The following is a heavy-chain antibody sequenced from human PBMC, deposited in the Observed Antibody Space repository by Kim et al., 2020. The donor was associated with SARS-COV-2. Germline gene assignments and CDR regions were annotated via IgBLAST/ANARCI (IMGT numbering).Heavy chain of an antibody. J-gene: IGHJ5*02. CDR2: IYYSGST. D-gene: IGHD3-10*01. V-gene: IGHV4-39*01. CDR1: GGSISSSSYY. CDR3: GLLWFGELLDGQKAYNSFDH. Sequence: SETLSLTCTVSGGSISSSSYYWGWIRQPPGKGLEWIGSIYYSGSTYYNPSLKSRVTISVDTSKNQFSLKLSPVTAANTAVYYCGLLWFGELLDGQKAYNSFDHWGQGTLVTVSS.